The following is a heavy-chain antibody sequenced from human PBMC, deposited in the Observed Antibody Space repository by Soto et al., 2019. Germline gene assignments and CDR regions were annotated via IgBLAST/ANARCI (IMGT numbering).Heavy chain of an antibody. CDR3: ARGLILWFGELSRRGGYYYYMDV. D-gene: IGHD3-10*01. CDR1: GGSFSGYQ. Sequence: QVQLQQWGAGLLKPSETLSLTCAVYGGSFSGYQWSWIRQAPGKGLEWIGGINEGGDINYNPSLKIPVTIFVDSPKKQISLRLSSVTAADTAVYYCARGLILWFGELSRRGGYYYYMDVWGKGTPVTVSS. J-gene: IGHJ6*03. V-gene: IGHV4-34*01. CDR2: INEGGDI.